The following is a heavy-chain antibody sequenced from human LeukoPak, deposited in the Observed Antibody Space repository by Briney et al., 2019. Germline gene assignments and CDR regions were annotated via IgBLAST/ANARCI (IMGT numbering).Heavy chain of an antibody. D-gene: IGHD3-22*01. CDR3: AKTPRQRYDSSGYHTWFDY. CDR1: GFTFSSYA. V-gene: IGHV3-23*01. Sequence: GGSLRLSCAASGFTFSSYAMSWVRQAPGKGLEWVSAISGRGGSTYYADSVKGRFTISRDNSKNALYLQMNSLRAEDTAVYYCAKTPRQRYDSSGYHTWFDYWGQGTLVTVPS. CDR2: ISGRGGST. J-gene: IGHJ4*02.